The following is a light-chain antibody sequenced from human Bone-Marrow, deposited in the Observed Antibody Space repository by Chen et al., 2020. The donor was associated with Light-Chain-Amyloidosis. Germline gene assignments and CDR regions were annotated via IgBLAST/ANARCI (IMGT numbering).Light chain of an antibody. CDR1: STDVGNYNL. CDR2: EDN. V-gene: IGLV2-23*01. J-gene: IGLJ1*01. Sequence: QSALTQPPPVSGSPGQSTTISCTGTSTDVGNYNLVSWYQRHPGKAPKLIIFEDNKRPSGVPSRFSGSRSGYTASLTISGLQAEDESDYYCCSYAGSQIFVFGTGSRVTVL. CDR3: CSYAGSQIFV.